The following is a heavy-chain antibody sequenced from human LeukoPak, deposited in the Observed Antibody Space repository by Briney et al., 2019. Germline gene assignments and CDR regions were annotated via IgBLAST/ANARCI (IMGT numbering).Heavy chain of an antibody. CDR3: ARQSDYGGHDAFDI. Sequence: GESLKISCKGSGYSFTSYWIGWVRQMPGKGVEWMGVIYPGDFDTRYSPSFQGQVTISADQSISTAYLQWSSLKASDTAMYYCARQSDYGGHDAFDIWGQGTMVTVSS. CDR1: GYSFTSYW. V-gene: IGHV5-51*01. J-gene: IGHJ3*02. CDR2: IYPGDFDT. D-gene: IGHD4-23*01.